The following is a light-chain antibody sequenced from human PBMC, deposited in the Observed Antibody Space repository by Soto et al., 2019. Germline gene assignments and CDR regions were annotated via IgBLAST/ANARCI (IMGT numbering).Light chain of an antibody. J-gene: IGKJ4*01. CDR2: GAS. Sequence: EIVLTQSPGTLYLSPGERATLSCRASQSVRSSYLAWYQHKPGQAPRLLIYGASTSATGIPARFSGSGSGTEVNLTISSLQSEEDGVYYCQQYNNLRRATVVGGTMVDIK. CDR1: QSVRSSY. V-gene: IGKV3-15*01. CDR3: QQYNNLRRAT.